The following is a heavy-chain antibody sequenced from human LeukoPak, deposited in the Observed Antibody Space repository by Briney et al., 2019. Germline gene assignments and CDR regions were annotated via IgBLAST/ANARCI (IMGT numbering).Heavy chain of an antibody. CDR3: ARDGYSGNDGL. D-gene: IGHD5-12*01. Sequence: PSETLSLTCTVSGVSISSYYWSWIRQPPGKGLEWIGYIHYSGSTNYNPSLKSRVTISVDTSKSQFSLKLSSVTAADTAVYYCARDGYSGNDGLWGQGTLVTVSS. J-gene: IGHJ4*02. V-gene: IGHV4-59*01. CDR2: IHYSGST. CDR1: GVSISSYY.